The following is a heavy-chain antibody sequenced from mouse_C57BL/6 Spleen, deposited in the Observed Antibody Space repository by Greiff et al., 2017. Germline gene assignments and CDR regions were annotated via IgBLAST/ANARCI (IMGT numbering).Heavy chain of an antibody. Sequence: EVKLMESGGGLVKPGGSLKLSCAASGFTFSDYGMHWVRQAPEKGLEWVAYISSGSRTISYADTVKGRFTISRDNAKNTLFLQMTSLRSEDTAMDYCARNSNYPYWYFDVWGTGTTVTVSS. CDR2: ISSGSRTI. D-gene: IGHD2-5*01. J-gene: IGHJ1*03. CDR3: ARNSNYPYWYFDV. CDR1: GFTFSDYG. V-gene: IGHV5-17*01.